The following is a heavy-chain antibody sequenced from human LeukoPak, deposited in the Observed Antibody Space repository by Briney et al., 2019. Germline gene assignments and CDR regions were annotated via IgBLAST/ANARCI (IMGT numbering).Heavy chain of an antibody. CDR1: GFTFSSYS. CDR2: ISSSSSTI. J-gene: IGHJ4*02. Sequence: PGGSLRLSCAASGFTFSSYSMNWVRQAPGKGLEWVSYISSSSSTIYYADSVKGRFTISRDNAKNSLYLQMNSLRAEDTAVYYCARGRLLWFGELYRTPFDYWGQGTLVTVSS. V-gene: IGHV3-48*01. D-gene: IGHD3-10*01. CDR3: ARGRLLWFGELYRTPFDY.